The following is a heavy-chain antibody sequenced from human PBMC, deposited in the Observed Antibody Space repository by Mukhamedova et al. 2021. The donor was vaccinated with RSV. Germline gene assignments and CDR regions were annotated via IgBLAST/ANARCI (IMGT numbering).Heavy chain of an antibody. D-gene: IGHD3-10*01. V-gene: IGHV4-39*07. CDR3: ARDPQSHGGYYGSGSPDY. CDR2: GGTT. Sequence: GGTTYYNPSLKSRVTISVDTSKNQFSLKVNSVTAADTAVFYCARDPQSHGGYYGSGSPDYWGQGTLVTVSS. J-gene: IGHJ4*02.